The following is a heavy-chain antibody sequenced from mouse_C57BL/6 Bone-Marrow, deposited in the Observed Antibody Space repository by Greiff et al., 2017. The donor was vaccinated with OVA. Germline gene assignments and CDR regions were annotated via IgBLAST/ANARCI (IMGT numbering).Heavy chain of an antibody. CDR3: ARRDWDQGY. Sequence: QVQLQQPGAELVKPGASVKLSCKASGYTFTSYWMHWVKQRPGQGLEWIGMIHPNSGSTNYNEKFKSMATLTVDKSSSTAYMQLSSLTSEDSAVYYCARRDWDQGYWGQGTTLTVSS. J-gene: IGHJ2*01. CDR1: GYTFTSYW. CDR2: IHPNSGST. D-gene: IGHD4-1*01. V-gene: IGHV1-64*01.